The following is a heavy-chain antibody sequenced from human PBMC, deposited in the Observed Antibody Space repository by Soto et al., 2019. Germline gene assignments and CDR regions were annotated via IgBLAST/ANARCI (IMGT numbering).Heavy chain of an antibody. CDR1: GFTLRSYA. D-gene: IGHD3-3*01. J-gene: IGHJ6*02. V-gene: IGHV3-30-3*01. Sequence: GGSLRLSCAASGFTLRSYAMHWVRQAPGKGLEWVAVISYDGSNKYYADSVKGRFTISRDNSKNTLYLQMNSLRAEDTAVYYCAGSYYDFWSGYENLYGMDVWGQGTTVTVSS. CDR2: ISYDGSNK. CDR3: AGSYYDFWSGYENLYGMDV.